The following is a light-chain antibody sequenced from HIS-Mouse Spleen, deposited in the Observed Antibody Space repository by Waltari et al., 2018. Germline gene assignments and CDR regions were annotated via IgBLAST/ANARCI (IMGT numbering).Light chain of an antibody. J-gene: IGLJ2*01. CDR3: AAWDDSLSGHVV. CDR2: RNN. Sequence: QSVLTQPPSASGTPGQRVTISCSGSSSNIGSNYVYWYQQLPGTAPKLLIYRNNPRPSGVPDRVSGSKSGTPASLAISGLRSEDEADYYCAAWDDSLSGHVVFGGGTKLTVL. CDR1: SSNIGSNY. V-gene: IGLV1-47*01.